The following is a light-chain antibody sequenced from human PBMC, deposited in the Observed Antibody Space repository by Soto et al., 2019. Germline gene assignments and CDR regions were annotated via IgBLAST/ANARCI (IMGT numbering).Light chain of an antibody. V-gene: IGKV3-20*01. CDR3: QHYDSSPRT. Sequence: WRQCPGTLSFTPGERATLSCTASQSLSINFLAWYQQKPGQAPRLLIYDTSSRATGIPDRFSGSGSGTDFTLTISRLEPEDFVVYHCQHYDSSPRTFGQGTKVDIK. CDR1: QSLSINF. CDR2: DTS. J-gene: IGKJ1*01.